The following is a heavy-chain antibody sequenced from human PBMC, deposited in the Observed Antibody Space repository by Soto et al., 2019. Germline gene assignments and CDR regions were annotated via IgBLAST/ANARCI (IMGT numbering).Heavy chain of an antibody. J-gene: IGHJ6*02. CDR3: AREWLLGYYYYGMDV. D-gene: IGHD3-22*01. V-gene: IGHV1-18*01. CDR2: ISGYNGHT. CDR1: GYTFTTYG. Sequence: ASVKVSCKASGYTFTTYGITWVRQAPGQGPEWMGWISGYNGHTKYAQKFQGRVTMTTDTSTSTVYMDLRSLTSDDTAVYYCAREWLLGYYYYGMDVWGQGTTVTVSS.